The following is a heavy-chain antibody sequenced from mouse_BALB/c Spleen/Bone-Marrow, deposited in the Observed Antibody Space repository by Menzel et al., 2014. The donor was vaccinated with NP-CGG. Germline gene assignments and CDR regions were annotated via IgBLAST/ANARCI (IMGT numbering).Heavy chain of an antibody. V-gene: IGHV1-54*01. CDR2: INPGSGGI. Sequence: QVQLKESGAELVRPGTSVKVSCKASGYAFTNYWIEWIKQRPGQGLEWIGVINPGSGGINYNEKFRGKATLTADKSSSPAYMQLSSLTSDNSAVYFCARELVRGMDYWGQGTSVTVSS. D-gene: IGHD1-1*01. J-gene: IGHJ4*01. CDR3: ARELVRGMDY. CDR1: GYAFTNYW.